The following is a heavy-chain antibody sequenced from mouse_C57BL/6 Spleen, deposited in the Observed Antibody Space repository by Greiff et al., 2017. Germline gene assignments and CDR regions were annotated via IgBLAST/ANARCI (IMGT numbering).Heavy chain of an antibody. CDR1: GYTFTSYT. D-gene: IGHD2-1*01. V-gene: IGHV1-4*01. Sequence: VKLMESGAELARPGASVKMSCKASGYTFTSYTMHWVKQRPGPGLEWIGYINPSRGYPKSNQKFKDKATLTADNSSITAYMQLSSLTSEDSAVYYCARREIYYGNYNYFDYWGQGTTLTVSS. CDR3: ARREIYYGNYNYFDY. CDR2: INPSRGYP. J-gene: IGHJ2*01.